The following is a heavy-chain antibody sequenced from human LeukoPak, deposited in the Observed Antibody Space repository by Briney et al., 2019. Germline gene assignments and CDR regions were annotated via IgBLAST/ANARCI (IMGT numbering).Heavy chain of an antibody. CDR2: ISDSGGST. J-gene: IGHJ6*02. CDR3: VHGYSFGPHGMVV. D-gene: IGHD2-15*01. V-gene: IGHV3-64D*09. CDR1: GFPFSSYA. Sequence: AGSLTLSCSASGFPFSSYAMHWVRQAQGKGLEYVSAISDSGGSTYYADSVKGRFTISRDNSKNKLYLQMSSLRAEHTAVYFCVHGYSFGPHGMVVWGQGTTVRVPS.